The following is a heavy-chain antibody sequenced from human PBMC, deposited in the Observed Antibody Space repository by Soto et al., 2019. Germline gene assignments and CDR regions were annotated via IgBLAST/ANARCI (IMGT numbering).Heavy chain of an antibody. CDR3: ARDRRTVTTQDFDY. V-gene: IGHV3-11*01. D-gene: IGHD4-17*01. J-gene: IGHJ4*02. Sequence: GGSLRLSCAASGFTFSDYYMSWIRQAPGKGLEWVSYITSSGSAIYYADSVKARFTISRDNAKNSLYLQMNSLRAEDTAVYYCARDRRTVTTQDFDYWGQGTLVTVSS. CDR2: ITSSGSAI. CDR1: GFTFSDYY.